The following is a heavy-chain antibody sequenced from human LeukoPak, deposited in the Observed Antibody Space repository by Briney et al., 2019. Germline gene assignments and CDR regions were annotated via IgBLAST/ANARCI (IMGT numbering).Heavy chain of an antibody. CDR1: GGTFSSYA. CDR3: APPKKTVMVGDVFDI. CDR2: IIPIFGTA. Sequence: SVKVSCKASGGTFSSYAISWVRQAPGQGLEWMGGIIPIFGTANYAQKFQGRVTITADESTSTAYMELSSLRSEDTAVYYCAPPKKTVMVGDVFDIWAKGTMVTVSS. J-gene: IGHJ3*02. V-gene: IGHV1-69*13. D-gene: IGHD5-18*01.